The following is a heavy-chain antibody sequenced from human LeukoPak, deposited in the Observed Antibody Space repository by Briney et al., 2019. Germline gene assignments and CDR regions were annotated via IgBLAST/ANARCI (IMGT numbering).Heavy chain of an antibody. CDR1: GYSFTSYW. D-gene: IGHD2-21*02. CDR2: IYPGDSDT. CDR3: ARGLAYCGGDCYSDY. Sequence: GESLKISCKGSGYSFTSYWIGWVRQMPGKGLELMGIIYPGDSDTRYSPSFQGQVTISADKSISTAYLQWGSLKASDTAMYYCARGLAYCGGDCYSDYWGQGTLVTVSS. J-gene: IGHJ4*02. V-gene: IGHV5-51*01.